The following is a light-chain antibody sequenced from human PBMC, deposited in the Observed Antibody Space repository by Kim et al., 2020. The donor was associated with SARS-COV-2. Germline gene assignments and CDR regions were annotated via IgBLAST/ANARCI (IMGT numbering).Light chain of an antibody. J-gene: IGLJ2*01. CDR2: DVT. V-gene: IGLV2-8*01. CDR1: SSDVGRYNY. CDR3: SSYAGRNDLV. Sequence: GQYVDISCTGTSSDVGRYNYVSWYQHHPGKAPKLIIYDVTQRPTGVPDRFSGSKSGNTASLTVSGLQAEDEADYYCSSYAGRNDLVFGGGTQLTVL.